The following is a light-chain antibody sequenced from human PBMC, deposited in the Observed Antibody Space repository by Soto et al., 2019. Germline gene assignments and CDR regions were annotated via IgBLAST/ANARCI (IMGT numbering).Light chain of an antibody. CDR1: NSNIGAGSG. CDR2: ANT. Sequence: QAVVTQPPSVTGATGQRVTISCTGNNSNIGAGSGVNWYQQFPDKAPKLLIYANTHRPSGVPDRFSGSTSATSASLAITGLQTQDEADYYCQSFDSSLTGLIFGGGTKLTVL. J-gene: IGLJ2*01. V-gene: IGLV1-40*01. CDR3: QSFDSSLTGLI.